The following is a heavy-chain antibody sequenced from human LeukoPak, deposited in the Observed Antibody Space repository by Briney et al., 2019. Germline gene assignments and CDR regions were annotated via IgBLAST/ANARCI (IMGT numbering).Heavy chain of an antibody. V-gene: IGHV1-8*01. CDR2: MNPNSGNT. Sequence: ASVRVSCKASGYTFTSYDINWVRQATGQGLEWMGWMNPNSGNTGYAQKFQGRVTITRNTSISTAYMELSSLRSEDTAVYYCARGLGKFLEWAPWFDRWGQRTLVTVSS. J-gene: IGHJ5*02. CDR3: ARGLGKFLEWAPWFDR. D-gene: IGHD3-3*01. CDR1: GYTFTSYD.